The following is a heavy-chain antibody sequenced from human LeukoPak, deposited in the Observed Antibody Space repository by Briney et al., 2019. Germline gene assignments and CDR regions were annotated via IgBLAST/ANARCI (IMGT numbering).Heavy chain of an antibody. CDR2: IDYSEST. J-gene: IGHJ4*02. Sequence: SETLSLTCTVSGGSISSSSYYWGWIRQPPGKGLEWIGRIDYSESTYYNPSLKSRVTISVDTSKNQISLKLSSVTAADTAVYYCARRSLPDDSFDYWGQGTLVTVSS. CDR1: GGSISSSSYY. CDR3: ARRSLPDDSFDY. D-gene: IGHD2-21*02. V-gene: IGHV4-39*01.